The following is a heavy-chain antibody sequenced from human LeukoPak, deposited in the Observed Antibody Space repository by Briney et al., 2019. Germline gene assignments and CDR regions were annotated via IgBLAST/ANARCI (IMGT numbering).Heavy chain of an antibody. J-gene: IGHJ5*02. D-gene: IGHD3-9*01. Sequence: GGSLRLSCAASGFTFSSYGMSWVRQAPGKGLEWVSAISGSGGSTYYADSVKGRFTISRDNSKNTLYLQMNSLRAEDTAVYYCAKTKYFDWLSWFDPWGQGTLVTVSS. CDR3: AKTKYFDWLSWFDP. V-gene: IGHV3-23*01. CDR2: ISGSGGST. CDR1: GFTFSSYG.